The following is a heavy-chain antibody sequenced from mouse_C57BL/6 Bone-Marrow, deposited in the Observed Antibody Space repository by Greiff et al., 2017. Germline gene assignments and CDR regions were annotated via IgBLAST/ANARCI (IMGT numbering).Heavy chain of an antibody. CDR2: IDPANGNT. Sequence: VQLQQSVAELVRPGASVKLSCTASGFNIKNTYMHWVKQRPEQSLEWIGRIDPANGNTKYAPKVQGRATITADTSSNTAYLQLSSLTSEDTAIYYWAGYSNDDRWRGGSTHGDPLESQYF. CDR3: AGYSNDDRWRGGSTHGDPLESQYF. CDR1: GFNIKNTY. D-gene: IGHD2-12*01. J-gene: IGHJ1*01. V-gene: IGHV14-3*01.